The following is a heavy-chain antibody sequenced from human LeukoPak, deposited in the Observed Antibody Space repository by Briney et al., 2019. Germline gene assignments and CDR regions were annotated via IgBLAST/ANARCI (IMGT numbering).Heavy chain of an antibody. J-gene: IGHJ6*02. CDR1: GFTFSRYG. CDR2: ISSDGTNK. D-gene: IGHD6-19*01. CDR3: AKDPIAVAGNNYYRMDV. V-gene: IGHV3-30*18. Sequence: GGSLRLSCAASGFTFSRYGMYWVRQAPGKGLEWVAVISSDGTNKYYADSVKGRFTISKDNSKNTLYLQMNSLRAEDTAVYYCAKDPIAVAGNNYYRMDVWGQGTTVSVSS.